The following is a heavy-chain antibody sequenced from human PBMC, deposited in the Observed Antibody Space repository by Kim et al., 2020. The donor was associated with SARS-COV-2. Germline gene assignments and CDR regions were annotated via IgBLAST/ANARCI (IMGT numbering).Heavy chain of an antibody. CDR3: ARHYYDSSGPLDY. V-gene: IGHV3-66*04. CDR1: GFTVSSNY. CDR2: IYSGGST. Sequence: GGSLRLSCAASGFTVSSNYMSWVRQAPGKGLEWVSVIYSGGSTYYADSVKGRYAISRDNSKNTLYLQMNSLRAEDTAVYYCARHYYDSSGPLDYWGQGTLVTVSS. J-gene: IGHJ4*02. D-gene: IGHD3-22*01.